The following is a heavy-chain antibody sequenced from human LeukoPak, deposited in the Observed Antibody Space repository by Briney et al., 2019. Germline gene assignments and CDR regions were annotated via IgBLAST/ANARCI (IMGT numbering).Heavy chain of an antibody. CDR1: GFTFSSYA. V-gene: IGHV3-23*01. J-gene: IGHJ4*02. CDR2: ISGSGGST. Sequence: GSLRLSCAASGFTFSSYAMSWVRQAPGKGLEWVSAISGSGGSTYYADSVKGRFTISRDNSKNTLYLQMNSLRAEDTAVYYCAKDPDNYYDSSGYYAYWGQGTLVTVSS. CDR3: AKDPDNYYDSSGYYAY. D-gene: IGHD3-22*01.